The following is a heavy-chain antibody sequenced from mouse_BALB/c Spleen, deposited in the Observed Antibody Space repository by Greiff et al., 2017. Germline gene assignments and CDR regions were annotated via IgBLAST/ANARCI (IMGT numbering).Heavy chain of an antibody. CDR2: IYPGDGDT. Sequence: QVQLKESGAELVRPGSSVKISCKASGYAFSSYWMNWVKQRPGQGLEWIGQIYPGDGDTNYNGKFKGKATLTADKSSSTAYMQLSSLTSEDSAVYFCARYYGSSYSFDYWGQGTTLTVSS. CDR1: GYAFSSYW. J-gene: IGHJ2*01. V-gene: IGHV1-80*01. CDR3: ARYYGSSYSFDY. D-gene: IGHD1-1*01.